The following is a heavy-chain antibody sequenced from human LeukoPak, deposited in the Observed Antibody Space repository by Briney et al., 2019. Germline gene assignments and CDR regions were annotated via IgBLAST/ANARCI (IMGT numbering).Heavy chain of an antibody. CDR2: ISGGGSDT. CDR3: AKEPLSSGYYYFDY. Sequence: GGSLRLSCAASGFTFSSYAMSWVRQAPGKGLEWVSGISGGGSDTSYADSVKGRFTISRDNSKNTLYLQMNSLRAEDTAVYYCAKEPLSSGYYYFDYWGQGTLVAVSS. J-gene: IGHJ4*02. CDR1: GFTFSSYA. D-gene: IGHD3-22*01. V-gene: IGHV3-23*01.